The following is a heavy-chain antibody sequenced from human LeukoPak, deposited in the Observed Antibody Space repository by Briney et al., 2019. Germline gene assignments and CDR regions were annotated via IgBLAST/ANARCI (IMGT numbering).Heavy chain of an antibody. J-gene: IGHJ4*02. CDR3: SREDY. CDR1: GFTFSNYN. CDR2: ITISSSTT. Sequence: TGGSLRLSCAASGFTFSNYNMNWVRQAPGKGLEWVSYITISSSTTYYADSVKGRFTISRDNAKNSLYLQMNSLTAGDTAVYYCSREDYWGQGTLVTASS. V-gene: IGHV3-48*01.